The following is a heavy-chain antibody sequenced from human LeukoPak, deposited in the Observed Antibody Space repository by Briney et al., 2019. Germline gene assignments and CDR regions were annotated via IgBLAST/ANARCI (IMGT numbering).Heavy chain of an antibody. CDR2: ISSSGSTI. D-gene: IGHD6-13*01. J-gene: IGHJ4*02. V-gene: IGHV3-11*04. Sequence: GGSLRLSCAASGFTVSSNYMSWVRQAPRKGLEWVSYISSSGSTIYYADSVKGRFTISRDNAENSLYLQMNSLRAEDTAVYYCASTPPSYSSSFIPDYWGQGTLVTVSS. CDR1: GFTVSSNY. CDR3: ASTPPSYSSSFIPDY.